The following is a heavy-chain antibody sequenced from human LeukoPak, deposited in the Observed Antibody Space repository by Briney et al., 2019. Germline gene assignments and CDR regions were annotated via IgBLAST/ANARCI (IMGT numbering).Heavy chain of an antibody. V-gene: IGHV1-24*01. CDR3: ARFGDSSGS. J-gene: IGHJ5*02. D-gene: IGHD3-22*01. CDR2: FDSEDGET. Sequence: ASVKVSCKVSGYTLTELSMHWVRQAPGKGLEWMGGFDSEDGETIYAQKFQGRVTMTRNTSISTAYMELSSLRSEDTAVYYCARFGDSSGSWGQGTLVTVSS. CDR1: GYTLTELS.